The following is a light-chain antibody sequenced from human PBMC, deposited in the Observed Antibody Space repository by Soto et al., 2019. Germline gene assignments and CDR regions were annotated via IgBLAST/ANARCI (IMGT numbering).Light chain of an antibody. CDR2: KAP. V-gene: IGKV1-5*03. CDR3: QQYNSYPFT. CDR1: QSISSW. J-gene: IGKJ3*01. Sequence: DIQMTQSPSTLSASVGDRVTITCRASQSISSWLAWYQQKPGKAPKLLIYKAPSLESGVPSRFSSSGSGTEFTLTISSLQPDDFATYYCQQYNSYPFTFGPGNKVDIK.